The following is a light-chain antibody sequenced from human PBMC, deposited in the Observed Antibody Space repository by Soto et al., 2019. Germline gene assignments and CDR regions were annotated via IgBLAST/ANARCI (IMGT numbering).Light chain of an antibody. J-gene: IGKJ4*01. CDR3: QQLNSYSLT. Sequence: IQLTQSPSFLSASVGDRVTITCRASQGISSYLAWYQQKPGKAPKLLIYAASTLQSGVPSRFSGSGSGTDFTLTISSLQPEDFATYYCQQLNSYSLTFGGGTKVEIK. CDR1: QGISSY. CDR2: AAS. V-gene: IGKV1-9*01.